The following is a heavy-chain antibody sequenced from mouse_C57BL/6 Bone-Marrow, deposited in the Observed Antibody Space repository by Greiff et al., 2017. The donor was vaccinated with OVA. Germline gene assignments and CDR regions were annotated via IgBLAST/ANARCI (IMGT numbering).Heavy chain of an antibody. CDR1: GFTFSDYG. D-gene: IGHD2-3*01. J-gene: IGHJ3*01. V-gene: IGHV5-15*01. CDR2: ISNLAYSI. Sequence: EVQRVESGGGLVQPGGSLKLSCAASGFTFSDYGMAWVRQAPRKGPEWVAFISNLAYSIYYADTVTGRFTISRANAKNTLYLEMSSLRSEDTAMYYCARGDGLAYWGQGTLVTVSA. CDR3: ARGDGLAY.